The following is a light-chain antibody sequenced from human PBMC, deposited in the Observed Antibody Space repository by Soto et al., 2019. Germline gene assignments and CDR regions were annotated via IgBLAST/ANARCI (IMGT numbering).Light chain of an antibody. CDR3: ETWDSNTRV. V-gene: IGLV4-60*02. CDR2: REGGGSY. CDR1: SGHSSYI. Sequence: QPVLTQSSSASASLGSSVKLTCTLSSGHSSYIIAWHQQQPGKAPRYLMKREGGGSYNKGSGVPDRFSGSSSGAERYLTTANLHLEDEADYYCETWDSNTRVFGTGTKLTVL. J-gene: IGLJ1*01.